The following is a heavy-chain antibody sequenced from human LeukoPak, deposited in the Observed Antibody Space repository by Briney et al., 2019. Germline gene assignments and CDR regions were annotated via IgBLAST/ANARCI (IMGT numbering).Heavy chain of an antibody. Sequence: SETLSLTCTVSGGSISSYYWSWIRQPPGKGLEWIGYIYHSGSTKYNPSLKSRVTISVDTSKSQFSLNLISVTAADTAVYYCARDSGTTGEVKFDPWGQGTLVTVSS. CDR3: ARDSGTTGEVKFDP. CDR1: GGSISSYY. D-gene: IGHD3-10*01. CDR2: IYHSGST. J-gene: IGHJ5*02. V-gene: IGHV4-59*12.